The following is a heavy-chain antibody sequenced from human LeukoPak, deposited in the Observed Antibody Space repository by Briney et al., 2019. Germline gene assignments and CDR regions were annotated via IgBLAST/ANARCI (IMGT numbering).Heavy chain of an antibody. CDR2: IFPSGGEI. Sequence: HTGGSLRLSCAASGLTFSTFAMIWVRQPPGKGLEWVSSIFPSGGEIHYADSVRGRFTISRDNSKSTLSLQMNSLRAEDTAIYYCATYRQVLLPFESWGQGTLVTVSS. D-gene: IGHD2-8*02. V-gene: IGHV3-23*01. CDR1: GLTFSTFA. CDR3: ATYRQVLLPFES. J-gene: IGHJ4*02.